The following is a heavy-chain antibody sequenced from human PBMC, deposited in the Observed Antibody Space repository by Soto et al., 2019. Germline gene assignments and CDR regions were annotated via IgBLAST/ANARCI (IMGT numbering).Heavy chain of an antibody. D-gene: IGHD6-6*01. CDR2: ISSNGVGT. Sequence: EVQLAESGGGLAQPGGSWRLSCAASGFTLSGYAMDWVRQAPGKGREYVSGISSNGVGTYYANSVQGRFTISRDNSKNTVYLQMGSLRPEDMAVYYCARRARPDFYYMDVWGKGTTVTVSS. CDR3: ARRARPDFYYMDV. J-gene: IGHJ6*03. V-gene: IGHV3-64*01. CDR1: GFTLSGYA.